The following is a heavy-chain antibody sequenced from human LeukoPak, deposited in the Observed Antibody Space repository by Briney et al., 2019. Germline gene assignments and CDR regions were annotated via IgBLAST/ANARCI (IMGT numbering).Heavy chain of an antibody. D-gene: IGHD2-15*01. J-gene: IGHJ4*02. CDR2: ISGSGGST. V-gene: IGHV3-23*01. CDR1: GFTFSSYA. Sequence: GGSLSLSCAASGFTFSSYAMSWVRQTPGKGLEWVSGISGSGGSTYYADSVKGRFTIFRDNSKNTLYLQMNSLRAEDTAVYHCANGWSPDYWGRGTLVTVSS. CDR3: ANGWSPDY.